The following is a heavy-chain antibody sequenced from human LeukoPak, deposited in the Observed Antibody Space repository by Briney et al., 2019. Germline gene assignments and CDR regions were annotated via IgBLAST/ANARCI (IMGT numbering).Heavy chain of an antibody. CDR1: GGSISSGDYY. Sequence: PQTLSLTCTVSGGSISSGDYYWSWIRQPPGKGLEWIGYIYYSGSTYYSPSLKSQVTISVDTSKNQFSLKLSSVTAADTAVYYCARDGGRYCSSTSCPGPSHWFDPWGQGTLVTVSS. CDR3: ARDGGRYCSSTSCPGPSHWFDP. CDR2: IYYSGST. D-gene: IGHD2-2*01. V-gene: IGHV4-30-4*08. J-gene: IGHJ5*02.